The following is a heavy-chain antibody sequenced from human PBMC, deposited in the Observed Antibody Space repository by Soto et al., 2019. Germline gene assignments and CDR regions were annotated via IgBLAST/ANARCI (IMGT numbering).Heavy chain of an antibody. J-gene: IGHJ4*02. CDR3: ARHSSGYSPFDN. CDR2: IYYSGST. V-gene: IGHV4-59*01. Sequence: SETLSLTCTVSGGSISGYCWSWIRQSPGKGLEWIAYIYYSGSTNYNPSLKSRVTISVDTSKNQFSLRLTSVTAADTAVYYCARHSSGYSPFDNWGQGTLVTVSS. CDR1: GGSISGYC. D-gene: IGHD3-22*01.